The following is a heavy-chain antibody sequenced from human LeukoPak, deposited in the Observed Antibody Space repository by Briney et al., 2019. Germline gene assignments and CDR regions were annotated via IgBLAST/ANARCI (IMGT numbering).Heavy chain of an antibody. Sequence: SETLSLTCTVSGGSISSYYWGWIRQPPGKGLEWIGRIYYSGSTNYNPSLKSRVTISVDTSKNQFSLKLTSVTATDTAVYYCARHLFGSGYYPDYWGQGTLVTVSS. CDR2: IYYSGST. J-gene: IGHJ4*02. V-gene: IGHV4-39*01. D-gene: IGHD3-22*01. CDR1: GGSISSYY. CDR3: ARHLFGSGYYPDY.